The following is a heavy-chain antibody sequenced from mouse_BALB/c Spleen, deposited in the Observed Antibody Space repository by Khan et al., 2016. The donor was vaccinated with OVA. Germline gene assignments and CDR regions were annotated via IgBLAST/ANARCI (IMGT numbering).Heavy chain of an antibody. J-gene: IGHJ3*01. D-gene: IGHD1-2*01. CDR3: ARSGYWGFAY. CDR2: INPYNGDN. CDR1: GYSFTDYT. V-gene: IGHV1-18*01. Sequence: MQLEESGPELVKPGASMKISCKASGYSFTDYTMNWVKQSHGKNLEWIGLINPYNGDNNYNQKFKGKATLTVDKSSRTAYMELLSLTSEDSAVYYCARSGYWGFAYWGQGTLVTVSA.